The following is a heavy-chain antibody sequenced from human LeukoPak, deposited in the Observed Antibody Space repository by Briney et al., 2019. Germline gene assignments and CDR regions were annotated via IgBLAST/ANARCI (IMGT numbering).Heavy chain of an antibody. CDR1: GVSISSGSYY. Sequence: PSETLSLTCTVSGVSISSGSYYWSWIRQPAGKGLEWIGSIYYSGSTYYNPSLKSRVTISVDTSKNQFSLKLSSVTAADTAVYYCARQAVAVAGQNEYFQHWGQGTLVTVSS. J-gene: IGHJ1*01. D-gene: IGHD6-19*01. CDR3: ARQAVAVAGQNEYFQH. V-gene: IGHV4-39*01. CDR2: IYYSGST.